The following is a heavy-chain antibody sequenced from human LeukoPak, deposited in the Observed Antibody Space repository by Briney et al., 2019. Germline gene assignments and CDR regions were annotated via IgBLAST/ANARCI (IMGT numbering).Heavy chain of an antibody. CDR1: GYTFTGYY. D-gene: IGHD3-22*01. CDR3: ARVKTMIVVVRLFDY. J-gene: IGHJ4*02. Sequence: ASVKVSCKASGYTFTGYYMHWVRQAPGQGLEWMGWINPNSGGTNYAQKFQGRVTMTRDTSISTAFMDLSRLRSDDTAVYYCARVKTMIVVVRLFDYWGQGIQVTVSS. CDR2: INPNSGGT. V-gene: IGHV1-2*02.